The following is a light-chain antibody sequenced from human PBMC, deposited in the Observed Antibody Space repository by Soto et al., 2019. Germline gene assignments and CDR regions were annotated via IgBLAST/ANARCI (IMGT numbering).Light chain of an antibody. CDR3: QQYNNWPRT. Sequence: MTQSPSTLSGSVGDRVTITCRASQTISSWLAWYQQKPGQIPRLLIYGASTRVTGIPARFSGSGSGTDFTLTISSLQSEDFAVYYCQQYNNWPRTFGQGTKVDIK. V-gene: IGKV3-15*01. CDR1: QTISSW. CDR2: GAS. J-gene: IGKJ1*01.